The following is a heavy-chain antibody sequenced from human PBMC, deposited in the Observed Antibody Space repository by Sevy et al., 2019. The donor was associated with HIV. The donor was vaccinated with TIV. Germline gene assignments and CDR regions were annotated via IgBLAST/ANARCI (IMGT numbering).Heavy chain of an antibody. V-gene: IGHV3-30*18. CDR3: AKGSRATGSGFDI. CDR2: ISHDGSLK. J-gene: IGHJ3*02. Sequence: GGSLRLSCAASGFIFTNYGMHWVRQAPGKGLEWVAVISHDGSLKYYADSVRGRVTISRDSSKNTVSLQMNSLRLEDTAVYYCAKGSRATGSGFDIWGQGTMVTVSS. D-gene: IGHD2-8*02. CDR1: GFIFTNYG.